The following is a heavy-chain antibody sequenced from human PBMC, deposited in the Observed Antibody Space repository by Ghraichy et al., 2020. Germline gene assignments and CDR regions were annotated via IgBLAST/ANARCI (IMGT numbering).Heavy chain of an antibody. V-gene: IGHV1-2*06. J-gene: IGHJ6*02. D-gene: IGHD6-13*01. Sequence: ASVKFSCKASGYTFTDNYMHWVRQAPGQGLEWMGRINPNSGGANYAQKFQGRVTMTRDRSTSTADMELSGVRSDDTAVYYCARGIAAAGIYYYGMDVWGQGTTVTVSS. CDR2: INPNSGGA. CDR1: GYTFTDNY. CDR3: ARGIAAAGIYYYGMDV.